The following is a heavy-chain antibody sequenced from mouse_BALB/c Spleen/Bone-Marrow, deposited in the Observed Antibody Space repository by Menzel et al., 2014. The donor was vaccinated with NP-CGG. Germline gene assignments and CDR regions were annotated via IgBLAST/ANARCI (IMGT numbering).Heavy chain of an antibody. J-gene: IGHJ2*01. V-gene: IGHV7-3*02. CDR2: IRNKANGYTT. CDR3: ARDKGRVFFDY. Sequence: EVMLVESGGGLVQPGGSLRLSCATSGFTFTDYYMNWVRQPPGKALEWLGLIRNKANGYTTEYSASVKGRFTISRDNSQNILYLQMNTLRAEDSATYYCARDKGRVFFDYWGQGTILTVSS. CDR1: GFTFTDYY.